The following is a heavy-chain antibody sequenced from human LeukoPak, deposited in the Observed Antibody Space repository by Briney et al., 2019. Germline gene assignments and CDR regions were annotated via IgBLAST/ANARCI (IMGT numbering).Heavy chain of an antibody. CDR3: ARKDFRDYYFDY. CDR1: GYTFNTYA. J-gene: IGHJ4*02. Sequence: ASVKVSCKASGYTFNTYALIWVRQAPGQGLECMGWFNTGTGNPAYAQGFTGRFVLSLDTSVSTAYLQISSLKAEDTATYYCARKDFRDYYFDYWGQGTLVTVSS. V-gene: IGHV7-4-1*02. CDR2: FNTGTGNP. D-gene: IGHD3-10*01.